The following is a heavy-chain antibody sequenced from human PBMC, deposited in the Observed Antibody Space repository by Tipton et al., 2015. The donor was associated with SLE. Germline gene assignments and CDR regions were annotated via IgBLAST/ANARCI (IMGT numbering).Heavy chain of an antibody. CDR2: VYYSGYT. D-gene: IGHD1-26*01. CDR1: GGAINKNY. V-gene: IGHV4-59*12. CDR3: ARLLVGASLTYYFDT. J-gene: IGHJ4*02. Sequence: TLSLTCTISGGAINKNYWSWIRKSPGKGLEWIGYVYYSGYTNYNPSLKSRVTISVDTSNDQFSLNLTSVTAADTAVYHCARLLVGASLTYYFDTWGQGTLVTVSS.